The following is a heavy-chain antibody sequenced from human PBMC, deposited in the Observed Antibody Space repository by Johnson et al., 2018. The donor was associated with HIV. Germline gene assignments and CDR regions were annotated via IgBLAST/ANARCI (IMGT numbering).Heavy chain of an antibody. V-gene: IGHV3-7*01. Sequence: VQLVESGGGLAQPGGSLRLSCAASGITVSSNYMSWVRQAPGKGLEWVANIKKDGSEKYYVDSVKGRFTISRDNAKNSLYLQMNSLRAEDTAVYYCAKAKWGAAFDLWGQGTLVIVSS. J-gene: IGHJ3*01. CDR3: AKAKWGAAFDL. CDR2: IKKDGSEK. D-gene: IGHD1-26*01. CDR1: GITVSSNY.